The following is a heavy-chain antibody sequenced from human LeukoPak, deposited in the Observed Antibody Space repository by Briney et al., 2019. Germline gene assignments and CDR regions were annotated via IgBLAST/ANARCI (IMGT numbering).Heavy chain of an antibody. V-gene: IGHV1-2*02. J-gene: IGHJ3*02. CDR3: ARDLYHYDSSGSRGTFDI. CDR2: INPNSGGT. Sequence: ASVKVSCTASGYTFTGYYLHWVRQAPGQGLEWMGWINPNSGGTNYAQKFQGRDYAQKFQARVTMTRDTSISTAYMELSRLRSDDTAVYYCARDLYHYDSSGSRGTFDIWGQGTMVTVSS. D-gene: IGHD3-22*01. CDR1: GYTFTGYY.